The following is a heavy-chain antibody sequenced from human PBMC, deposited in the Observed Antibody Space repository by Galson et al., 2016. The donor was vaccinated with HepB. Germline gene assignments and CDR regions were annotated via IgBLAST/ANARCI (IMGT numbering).Heavy chain of an antibody. Sequence: SLRLSCAASGFTFSAYGMHWVRQAPGKGLEWLAIISYDGSVKYSADSVKGRFTISRDNAKNTVYLQMTSLRPEDTAVYYCAKGLGSLEWLIYGMDVWGPGTTVTVSS. J-gene: IGHJ6*02. CDR2: ISYDGSVK. V-gene: IGHV3-30*18. CDR1: GFTFSAYG. D-gene: IGHD3-3*01. CDR3: AKGLGSLEWLIYGMDV.